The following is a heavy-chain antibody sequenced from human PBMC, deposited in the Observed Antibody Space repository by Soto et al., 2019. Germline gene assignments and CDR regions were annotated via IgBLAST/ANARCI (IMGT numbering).Heavy chain of an antibody. J-gene: IGHJ5*02. CDR3: ARSLPWFAP. Sequence: QVRLVHSETEVKKPGASVNVSCKASGYTFTSYTISWVRQAPGQGLEWMGWISANNGNTEFAQKFQDRLTMIADTTTSTAYLELRNLRPDDTAVYYCARSLPWFAPWGQGTLVAVSS. CDR1: GYTFTSYT. V-gene: IGHV1-18*01. CDR2: ISANNGNT.